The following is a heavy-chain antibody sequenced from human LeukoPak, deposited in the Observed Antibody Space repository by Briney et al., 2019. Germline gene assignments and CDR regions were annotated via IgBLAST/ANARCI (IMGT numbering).Heavy chain of an antibody. CDR1: GFTFSSYG. Sequence: PGGSLRLSCAASGFTFSSYGMHWVRQAPGKGLEWVAVISYDGSNKYYADSVKGRFTISRDNSKNTLYLQMNSLRAEDTAVYYCAKDRVTAAGYYFAYWGQGTLVTVSS. CDR2: ISYDGSNK. V-gene: IGHV3-30*18. J-gene: IGHJ4*02. D-gene: IGHD6-13*01. CDR3: AKDRVTAAGYYFAY.